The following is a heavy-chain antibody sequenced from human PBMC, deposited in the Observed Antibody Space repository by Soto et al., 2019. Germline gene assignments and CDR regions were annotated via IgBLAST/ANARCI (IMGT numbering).Heavy chain of an antibody. CDR3: ARVRITMIVVVITGLMDV. Sequence: GASVKVSCKASGYTFTSYGISWVRRAPGQGLEWMGWISAYNGNTNYAQKLQGRVTMTTDTSTSTAYMELRSLRSDDTAVYYCARVRITMIVVVITGLMDVWGQGTTVTVSS. J-gene: IGHJ6*02. CDR1: GYTFTSYG. V-gene: IGHV1-18*01. D-gene: IGHD3-22*01. CDR2: ISAYNGNT.